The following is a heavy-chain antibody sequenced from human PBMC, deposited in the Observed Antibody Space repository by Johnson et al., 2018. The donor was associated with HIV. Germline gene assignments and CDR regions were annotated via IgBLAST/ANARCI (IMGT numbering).Heavy chain of an antibody. CDR3: TTWGYGIGGAFDI. CDR1: GFTFSSYA. Sequence: QVQLVESGGGVVQPGRSLRLSCAASGFTFSSYAMHWVRQAPGKGLEWVAVISYDGSNKYYADSVKGRFTISRDNSKNTLYLQMNSLKTEDTALYYCTTWGYGIGGAFDIWGQGTMVTVSS. CDR2: ISYDGSNK. J-gene: IGHJ3*02. V-gene: IGHV3-30*04. D-gene: IGHD1-26*01.